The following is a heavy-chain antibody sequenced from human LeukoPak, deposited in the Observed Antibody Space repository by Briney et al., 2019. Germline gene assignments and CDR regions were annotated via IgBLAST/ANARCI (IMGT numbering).Heavy chain of an antibody. CDR3: ARGSSCSDTSCSHAFEI. CDR2: IRYDGSNK. D-gene: IGHD2-2*01. J-gene: IGHJ3*02. CDR1: GFTFSSSG. Sequence: GGSLRLSCAASGFTFSSSGMHWVRQAAGKGLEWVVFIRYDGSNKYYADSVKGRFTISRDNFKNTLYLQMNSLRAEDTAVYYCARGSSCSDTSCSHAFEIWGQVIMVTVSS. V-gene: IGHV3-30*02.